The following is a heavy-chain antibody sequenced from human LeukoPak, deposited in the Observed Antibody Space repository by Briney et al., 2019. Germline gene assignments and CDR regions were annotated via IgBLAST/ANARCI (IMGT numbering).Heavy chain of an antibody. CDR2: VYHSGGT. V-gene: IGHV4-4*02. D-gene: IGHD4-23*01. Sequence: SETLSLTCAVSGGSITSGNWWGWVRQPPGKGLEWIGEVYHSGGTNYNPSLKSRITISVDKSNNQFSLNLTSVTAADTAMYYCARARWGPWGQGTLVTVSS. CDR3: ARARWGP. J-gene: IGHJ5*02. CDR1: GGSITSGNW.